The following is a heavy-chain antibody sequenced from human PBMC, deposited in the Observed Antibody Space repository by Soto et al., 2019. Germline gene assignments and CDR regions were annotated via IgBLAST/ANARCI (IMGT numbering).Heavy chain of an antibody. D-gene: IGHD6-6*01. CDR2: INPNSGGT. Sequence: ASVKVSCKASGYTFTGYYMHWVRQAPGQGLEWMGWINPNSGGTNYAQKFQGWVTMTRDTSISTAYMELSRLRFDDTAVYYCARGGLYSSSSGYYYYGMDVWGQGTTVTVSS. V-gene: IGHV1-2*04. CDR1: GYTFTGYY. J-gene: IGHJ6*02. CDR3: ARGGLYSSSSGYYYYGMDV.